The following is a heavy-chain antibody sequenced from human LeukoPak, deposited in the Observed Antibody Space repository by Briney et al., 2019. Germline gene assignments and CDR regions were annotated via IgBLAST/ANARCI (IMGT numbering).Heavy chain of an antibody. CDR3: ARAILTPSGYVWHFDL. Sequence: SQTLSLTCTVPGDXLSSGIYYWTWIRQHPGKGPEWLGYIHYSGSAYYNPSLRSRVTISVDTSKNQFSLKLSSVTAADTAVYYCARAILTPSGYVWHFDLWGRGTLVTVSS. D-gene: IGHD3-3*01. V-gene: IGHV4-31*03. CDR2: IHYSGSA. J-gene: IGHJ2*01. CDR1: GDXLSSGIYY.